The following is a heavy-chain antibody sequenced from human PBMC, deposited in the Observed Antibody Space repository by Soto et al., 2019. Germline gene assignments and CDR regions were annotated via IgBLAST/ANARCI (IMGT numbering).Heavy chain of an antibody. CDR1: GGSISSYY. CDR3: ERSTTRPRSNIVVVVAATGAFVI. CDR2: IYTSGST. Sequence: KASETLSLTCTVSGGSISSYYWSWIRQPAGKGLEWIGRIYTSGSTNYNPSLKSRVTMSVDTSKNQFSLKLSSVTAADTAVYYCERSTTRPRSNIVVVVAATGAFVIWGQGTMVPVSS. J-gene: IGHJ3*02. V-gene: IGHV4-4*07. D-gene: IGHD2-15*01.